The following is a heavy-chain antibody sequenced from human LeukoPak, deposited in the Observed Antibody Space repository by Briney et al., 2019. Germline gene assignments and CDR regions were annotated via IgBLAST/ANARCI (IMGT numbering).Heavy chain of an antibody. J-gene: IGHJ4*02. CDR2: INHSGST. CDR3: ASDYYGSGSSSFGY. V-gene: IGHV4-34*01. D-gene: IGHD3-10*01. Sequence: SETLSLTCAVYGGSFSGYYWSWLRQPPGKGLEWIGEINHSGSTNYNPSLKSRVTISVDTSKNQFSLKLSSVTAADTAVYYCASDYYGSGSSSFGYWGQGTLVTVSS. CDR1: GGSFSGYY.